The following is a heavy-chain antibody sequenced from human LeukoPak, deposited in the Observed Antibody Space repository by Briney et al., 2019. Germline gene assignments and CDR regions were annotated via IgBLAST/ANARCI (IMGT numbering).Heavy chain of an antibody. CDR2: ITNTGGVT. V-gene: IGHV3-23*05. CDR3: AKSPGSDGSYLHY. J-gene: IGHJ4*02. D-gene: IGHD5-24*01. CDR1: GFTFSTYA. Sequence: GGSLRLSCAASGFTFSTYAMSWVRQAPGKGLEWVSGITNTGGVTLYADSVKGRLTVSRDNSKNTLYLHMNSLRADATAVYYCAKSPGSDGSYLHYWGQGTLVTVSS.